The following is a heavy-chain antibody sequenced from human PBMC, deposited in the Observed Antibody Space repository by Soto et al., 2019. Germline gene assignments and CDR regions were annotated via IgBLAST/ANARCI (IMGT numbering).Heavy chain of an antibody. CDR3: ATHRYNVGWEHFDS. CDR2: IYYNGNI. CDR1: GDSVTGHY. Sequence: QVQLQESGPGLVKPSETLSLTCTVSGDSVTGHYWSWIRQPPGQGLEWIGYIYYNGNINYNPSLRRRFTISVDTSRSQFSLKLSSVTDADTAVYYCATHRYNVGWEHFDSWCQGSLVTVSS. V-gene: IGHV4-59*02. J-gene: IGHJ4*02. D-gene: IGHD2-2*02.